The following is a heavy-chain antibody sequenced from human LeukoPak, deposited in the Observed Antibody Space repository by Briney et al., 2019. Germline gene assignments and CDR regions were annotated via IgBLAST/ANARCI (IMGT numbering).Heavy chain of an antibody. CDR2: ISSSSTYI. V-gene: IGHV3-21*01. CDR1: GFTFSSYS. CDR3: ARDPEVGAMVNLDY. J-gene: IGHJ4*02. D-gene: IGHD5-18*01. Sequence: GGSLRLSCAASGFTFSSYSMNWVRQAPGKGLEWVSSISSSSTYIYYADSVKGRFTISRDNAKNSLYLQMNSLRADDTAVYYCARDPEVGAMVNLDYWGQGTPVTVSS.